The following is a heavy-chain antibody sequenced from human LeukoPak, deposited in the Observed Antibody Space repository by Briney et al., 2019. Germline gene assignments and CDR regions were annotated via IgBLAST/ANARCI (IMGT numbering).Heavy chain of an antibody. D-gene: IGHD3-22*01. CDR3: ARSSSSGYYYAS. CDR1: GGSISSYY. CDR2: IYTSEST. J-gene: IGHJ5*02. Sequence: SETLSLTCTVSGGSISSYYWSWIRQPPGKGLEWIGYIYTSESTNYNPSLKSRVTMSVDTSKNQFSLKLSSVTAADTAVYYCARSSSSGYYYASWGQGTLVTVSS. V-gene: IGHV4-4*09.